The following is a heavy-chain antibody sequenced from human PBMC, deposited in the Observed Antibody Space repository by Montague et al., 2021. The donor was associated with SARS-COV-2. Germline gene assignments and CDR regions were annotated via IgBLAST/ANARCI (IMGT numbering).Heavy chain of an antibody. CDR2: IYYSGST. D-gene: IGHD3-22*01. CDR1: GGSISSGGYY. V-gene: IGHV4-31*03. J-gene: IGHJ3*01. Sequence: TLSLTSTVSGGSISSGGYYWSWVRQHPGKGLEWIGYIYYSGSTYYNPSLQSRVTTSVDTSKNQFSLKLSSVTAADTAVYYCARARITLIVVVNAFDVWGQGTMVTVSS. CDR3: ARARITLIVVVNAFDV.